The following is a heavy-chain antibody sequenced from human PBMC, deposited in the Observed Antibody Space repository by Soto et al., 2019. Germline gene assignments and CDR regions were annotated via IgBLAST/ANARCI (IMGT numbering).Heavy chain of an antibody. CDR3: AKDGRYYDFWSGYLSPGYYYGMDV. V-gene: IGHV3-43*01. J-gene: IGHJ6*02. CDR2: ISWDGGST. Sequence: GGSLRLSCAASGFTFDDYTMHWVRQAPGKGLEWVSLISWDGGSTYYADSVKGRFTISRDNSKNSLYLQMNSLRTEDTALYYCAKDGRYYDFWSGYLSPGYYYGMDVWGQGTTVTVSS. D-gene: IGHD3-3*01. CDR1: GFTFDDYT.